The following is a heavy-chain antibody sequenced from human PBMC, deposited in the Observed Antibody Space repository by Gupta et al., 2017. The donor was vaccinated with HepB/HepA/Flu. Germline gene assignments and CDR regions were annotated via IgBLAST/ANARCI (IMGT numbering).Heavy chain of an antibody. Sequence: QVQLVQSGAEVKKPGASVIFSCKAYGYNFNSYYMLWVRQAPGQGLEWMGIINPSGGSPTYAQKVQGRVTRTRDTSASTVYMELSRMRSEDTAVYFCARASGIYYYYMDVWGKGTTVTVSS. J-gene: IGHJ6*03. CDR2: INPSGGSP. CDR1: GYNFNSYY. CDR3: ARASGIYYYYMDV. V-gene: IGHV1-46*02.